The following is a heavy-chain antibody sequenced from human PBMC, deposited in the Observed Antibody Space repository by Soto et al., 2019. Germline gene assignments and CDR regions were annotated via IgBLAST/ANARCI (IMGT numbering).Heavy chain of an antibody. V-gene: IGHV3-23*01. Sequence: EVQLLEYGGGLVQPGGSLRLSCAASGFTFSNYVMSWVRQAPGKGLEWVSSIRNSGSNRYYAESVKGRVTISRDNSNNTPYLQMNSLRAEDTALYYCARRGRTLPHYSYYMDVWGKGTTVTVSS. CDR2: IRNSGSNR. J-gene: IGHJ6*03. CDR3: ARRGRTLPHYSYYMDV. CDR1: GFTFSNYV.